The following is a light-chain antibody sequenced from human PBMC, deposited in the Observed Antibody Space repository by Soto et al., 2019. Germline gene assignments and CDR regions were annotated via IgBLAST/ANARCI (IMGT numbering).Light chain of an antibody. V-gene: IGKV3-11*01. J-gene: IGKJ4*01. CDR1: QSLSSY. CDR2: DAS. Sequence: EIVLTQSQATLSLSPGERATLSCRASQSLSSYLAWYQQKPGQAPRLLIYDASNRATGIPARFSGSGSGTNFTLTISSLEPEDFAVYYCQQRSNWLTFGGGTKVDIK. CDR3: QQRSNWLT.